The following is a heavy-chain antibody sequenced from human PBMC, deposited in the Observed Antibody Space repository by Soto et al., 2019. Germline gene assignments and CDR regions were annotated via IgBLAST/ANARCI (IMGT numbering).Heavy chain of an antibody. CDR1: GGSISSGGYY. J-gene: IGHJ6*02. D-gene: IGHD6-6*01. Sequence: SETLSLTCTVSGGSISSGGYYWSWIRQHPGTGLEWIGHISYSGSTYYNPSLNSRVTVSVDTSKNQFSLKVTSVTAADTAVYYCAKGKIEYSSSYYYYYGMDVWGQGTTVNVS. CDR3: AKGKIEYSSSYYYYYGMDV. CDR2: ISYSGST. V-gene: IGHV4-39*01.